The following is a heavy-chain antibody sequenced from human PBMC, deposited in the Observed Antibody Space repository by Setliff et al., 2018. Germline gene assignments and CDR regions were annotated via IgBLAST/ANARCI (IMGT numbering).Heavy chain of an antibody. J-gene: IGHJ6*04. CDR2: IYTSWST. CDR3: ARLRPIGSLDV. Sequence: PSETLSLTCTVSGDSISSRRNYWGWFRQPAGKELEWIGQIYTSWSTNYNPSLKSRVTISLDTSKNQFSLEMTSVTAAGTAVYYCARLRPIGSLDVWGKGTTVTVSS. V-gene: IGHV4-61*09. CDR1: GDSISSRRNY. D-gene: IGHD2-15*01.